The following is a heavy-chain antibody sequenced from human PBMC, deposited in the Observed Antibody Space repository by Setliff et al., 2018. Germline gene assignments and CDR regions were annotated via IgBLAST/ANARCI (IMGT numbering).Heavy chain of an antibody. V-gene: IGHV3-23*01. Sequence: HPGGSLRLSCSASGFTFSVYAMSWVRQAPGKGLEWVATIFGSGANTYYADSVKGRFTISRDNSKNILYLQMNSLRADDTAEYYCARSSSFRGPCTGGSCSDFDAWGQG. D-gene: IGHD2-15*01. J-gene: IGHJ4*02. CDR3: ARSSSFRGPCTGGSCSDFDA. CDR1: GFTFSVYA. CDR2: IFGSGANT.